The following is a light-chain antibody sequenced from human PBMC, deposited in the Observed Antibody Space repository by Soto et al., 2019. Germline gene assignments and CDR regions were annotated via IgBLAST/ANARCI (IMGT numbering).Light chain of an antibody. J-gene: IGLJ1*01. Sequence: QSALTQPASVSGSPGQSITISCTGTSTDIGRYNYVSWYQQHPGKAPKLTIYDVSNRPSGVSNRFSGSKSGNTASLTISGLQAEDEADYYCSSYTSSSTYVFGTGTKVTVL. CDR3: SSYTSSSTYV. CDR2: DVS. V-gene: IGLV2-14*03. CDR1: STDIGRYNY.